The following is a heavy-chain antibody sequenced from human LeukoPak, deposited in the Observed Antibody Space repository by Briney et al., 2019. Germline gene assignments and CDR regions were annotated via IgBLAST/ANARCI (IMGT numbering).Heavy chain of an antibody. CDR2: IKQDGSEK. Sequence: LSGGSLRLSCAASGFTFSSYWMSWVRQAPGKGLEWVANIKQDGSEKYYVDSVKGRFTISRDNAKNSLYLQMNSLRAEDTAVYYCAREFIPYGSGSYVYWGQGTLVTVSS. J-gene: IGHJ4*02. D-gene: IGHD3-10*01. V-gene: IGHV3-7*01. CDR1: GFTFSSYW. CDR3: AREFIPYGSGSYVY.